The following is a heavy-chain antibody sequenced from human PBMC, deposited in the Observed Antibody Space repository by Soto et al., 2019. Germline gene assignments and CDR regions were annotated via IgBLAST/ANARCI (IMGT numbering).Heavy chain of an antibody. CDR2: TYHSGST. CDR3: ARWPQLEPRFDY. Sequence: SETLSLTCTVSGGSISSYYWSWIRQPPGKGLEWIGNTYHSGSTYYNPSLKSRVTISVDTSKNQFSLKLSSVTAADTAVYYCARWPQLEPRFDYWGQGTLVTVSS. J-gene: IGHJ4*02. V-gene: IGHV4-59*06. CDR1: GGSISSYY. D-gene: IGHD1-1*01.